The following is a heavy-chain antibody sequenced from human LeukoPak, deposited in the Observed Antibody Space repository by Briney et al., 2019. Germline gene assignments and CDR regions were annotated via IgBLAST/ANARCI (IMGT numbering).Heavy chain of an antibody. CDR1: GFTFSSYG. V-gene: IGHV3-30*18. Sequence: GRSLRLSCAASGFTFSSYGIHWVRQAPGKGLEWMAVISYDGSNKYYADSVKGRFTISRDNSKNTLYLQMNSLRAEDTAVYYCAKDQLAGYSSGWYKLGAFDIWGQGTMVTVSS. CDR2: ISYDGSNK. CDR3: AKDQLAGYSSGWYKLGAFDI. J-gene: IGHJ3*02. D-gene: IGHD6-19*01.